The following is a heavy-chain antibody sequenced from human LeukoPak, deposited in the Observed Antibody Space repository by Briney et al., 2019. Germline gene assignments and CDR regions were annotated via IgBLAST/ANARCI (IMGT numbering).Heavy chain of an antibody. Sequence: GASVKVSCKASGGTFSSYAISWVRQAPGQGLEWMGGIIPIFGTANYAQKFQGRVTITTDESTSTAYMELSSLRSEDTAVYYCASKYYDILTGYYYFDYWGQGTLVTVSS. CDR2: IIPIFGTA. J-gene: IGHJ4*02. CDR1: GGTFSSYA. CDR3: ASKYYDILTGYYYFDY. V-gene: IGHV1-69*05. D-gene: IGHD3-9*01.